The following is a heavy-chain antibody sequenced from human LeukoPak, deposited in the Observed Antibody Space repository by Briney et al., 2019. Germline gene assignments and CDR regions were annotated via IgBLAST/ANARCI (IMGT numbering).Heavy chain of an antibody. CDR1: GGSFSGYY. CDR3: ARDYTS. CDR2: ITHSGST. V-gene: IGHV4-34*01. D-gene: IGHD4-11*01. Sequence: SETLSLTCAVYGGSFSGYYWSWIRQPPGKGLGCIGEITHSGSTNYNSSLKSRVTISVDTSKNQFSLKLNSVTAADTAVYYCARDYTSWGQGTMVTVSS. J-gene: IGHJ3*01.